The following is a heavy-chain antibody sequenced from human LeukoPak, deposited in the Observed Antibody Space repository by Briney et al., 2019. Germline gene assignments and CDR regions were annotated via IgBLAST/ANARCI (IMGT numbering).Heavy chain of an antibody. CDR3: ANNRYSSRWRGAFDV. Sequence: PGGSLRLSCAASGFTFNNVGMSWVRQAPGKGLEWVSSISGSDETTYYADSVEGRFTISRDNSKNTLYLHMNSLRAEDAAVYYCANNRYSSRWRGAFDVWGQGTMVTVSS. CDR2: ISGSDETT. V-gene: IGHV3-23*01. J-gene: IGHJ3*01. CDR1: GFTFNNVG. D-gene: IGHD6-13*01.